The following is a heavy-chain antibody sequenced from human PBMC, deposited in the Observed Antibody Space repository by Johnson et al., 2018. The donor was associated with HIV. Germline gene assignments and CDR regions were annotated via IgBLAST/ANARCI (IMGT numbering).Heavy chain of an antibody. V-gene: IGHV3-30*04. D-gene: IGHD3-16*02. Sequence: QVQLVESGGGVVQPGRSLRLSCAASGFTFSSYAMHWVRQAPGKGLEWVAVISYDGSNKYYADSLKGRFTISRDNSKNTLYLQMNSLRAEDTAVYYCATISVIPSRVNDALDIWGQGTTVTVSS. CDR3: ATISVIPSRVNDALDI. J-gene: IGHJ3*02. CDR1: GFTFSSYA. CDR2: ISYDGSNK.